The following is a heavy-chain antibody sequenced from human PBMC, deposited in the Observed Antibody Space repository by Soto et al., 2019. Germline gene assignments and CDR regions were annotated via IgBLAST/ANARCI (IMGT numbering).Heavy chain of an antibody. D-gene: IGHD2-15*01. J-gene: IGHJ4*01. CDR3: PRDRSRWVVY. CDR2: IIPIFCTA. Sequence: PEEVSTKASGGTFSSDVISWGRQAPGQGLERIGGIIPIFCTANYAQKFQGRVTIIADESTSSAYFELSSLSYQAKAVYYCPRDRSRWVVYGGQGTLVTVSS. CDR1: GGTFSSDV. V-gene: IGHV1-69*13.